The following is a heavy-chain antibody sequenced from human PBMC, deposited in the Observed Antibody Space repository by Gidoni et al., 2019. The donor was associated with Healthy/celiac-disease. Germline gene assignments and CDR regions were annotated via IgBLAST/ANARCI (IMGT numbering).Heavy chain of an antibody. D-gene: IGHD1-1*01. V-gene: IGHV3-33*01. CDR1: GLTFSSYG. CDR3: ARAPVETHYFDY. Sequence: QVQLVESGGGVVQPGRSLRLSCAASGLTFSSYGMHWVRQAPGKGLEWVAVIWYYGSNKYYADSVKGRFTISRDNSKNTLYLQMNSLRAEDTAVYYCARAPVETHYFDYWGQGTLVTVSS. CDR2: IWYYGSNK. J-gene: IGHJ4*02.